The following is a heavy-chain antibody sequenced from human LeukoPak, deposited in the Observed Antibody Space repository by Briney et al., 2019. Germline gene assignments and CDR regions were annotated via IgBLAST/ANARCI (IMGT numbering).Heavy chain of an antibody. V-gene: IGHV3-20*04. CDR2: INWNGGST. CDR3: AGALGGPDY. J-gene: IGHJ4*02. Sequence: GGSLRLSCAASGFTFDDYGMSWVRQAPGKGLEWVSGINWNGGSTGYADSVKGRFTISRDNAKKSLYLQMKSLRAEDTAVYYCAGALGGPDYWGQGTLVTVSS. CDR1: GFTFDDYG.